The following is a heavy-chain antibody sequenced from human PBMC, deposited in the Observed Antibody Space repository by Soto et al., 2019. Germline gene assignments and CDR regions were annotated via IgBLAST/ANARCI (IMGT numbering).Heavy chain of an antibody. CDR2: IFYTGST. CDR3: ARVKATLYRHYYFGY. Sequence: SETLSLTCSVSGGTINSGDYFWSWIRQPPGKGLEWIGSIFYTGSTYYSPSLKSRASLSMDTSKSLFSPRLRSLTAADTAVYFCARVKATLYRHYYFGYWGQGTPVTVSS. D-gene: IGHD5-12*01. CDR1: GGTINSGDYF. V-gene: IGHV4-30-4*01. J-gene: IGHJ4*02.